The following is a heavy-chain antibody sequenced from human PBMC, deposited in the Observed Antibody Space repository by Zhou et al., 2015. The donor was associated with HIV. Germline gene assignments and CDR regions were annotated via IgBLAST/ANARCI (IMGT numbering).Heavy chain of an antibody. CDR1: GFTFDRFG. Sequence: QVYLVESGGGVIQPGTSLRLSCAGSGFTFDRFGIHWVRQAPGKGLEWVAVVSNDGYTRYYADSVKGRFTVSRDNSNNIVYLEMSSLRDEDTALYYCARGDDTSGLDYWGQGTLVTVSS. CDR3: ARGDDTSGLDY. V-gene: IGHV3-30*03. D-gene: IGHD3-22*01. CDR2: VSNDGYTR. J-gene: IGHJ4*02.